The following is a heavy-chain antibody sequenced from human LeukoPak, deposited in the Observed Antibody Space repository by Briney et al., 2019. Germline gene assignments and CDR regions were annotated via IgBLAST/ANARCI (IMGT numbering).Heavy chain of an antibody. D-gene: IGHD3-10*02. CDR3: AELGITMIGGV. CDR1: GFTFSSYE. CDR2: ISSSGSTI. J-gene: IGHJ6*04. Sequence: GGSLRLSCAASGFTFSSYEKNWVRHAPGKGLEWVSYISSSGSTIYYADSVKGRFTISRDNAKNSLYLQMNSLRAEDTAVYYCAELGITMIGGVWGKGTTVTISS. V-gene: IGHV3-48*03.